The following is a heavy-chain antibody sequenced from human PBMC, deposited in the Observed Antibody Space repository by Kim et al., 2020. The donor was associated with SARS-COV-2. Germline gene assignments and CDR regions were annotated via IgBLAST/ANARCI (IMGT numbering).Heavy chain of an antibody. D-gene: IGHD5-18*01. CDR1: GGSISSRSYY. CDR3: ARTFSEYSYGLFLF. V-gene: IGHV4-39*07. J-gene: IGHJ4*02. CDR2: IYYSGNT. Sequence: SETLSLTCTVSGGSISSRSYYWGWVRQPPGKGLEWIGSIYYSGNTYYNPSLKSRVTISVDTSKNQFSLKLSSVTAADTAVYYCARTFSEYSYGLFLFWGQGTLVTVSS.